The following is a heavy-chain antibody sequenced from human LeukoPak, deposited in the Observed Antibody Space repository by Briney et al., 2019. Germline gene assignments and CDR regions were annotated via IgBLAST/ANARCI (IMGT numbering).Heavy chain of an antibody. V-gene: IGHV3-30-3*01. Sequence: GGSLRLSCAASGFTFSSYAMHWVRQAPGKGLEWVAVISYDGSNKYYADSVKGRFTISRDNSKNTLYLQMNSLRAEDTAVYYCAIAVEMATTRFDYWGQGTLVTVSS. CDR2: ISYDGSNK. D-gene: IGHD5-24*01. J-gene: IGHJ4*02. CDR3: AIAVEMATTRFDY. CDR1: GFTFSSYA.